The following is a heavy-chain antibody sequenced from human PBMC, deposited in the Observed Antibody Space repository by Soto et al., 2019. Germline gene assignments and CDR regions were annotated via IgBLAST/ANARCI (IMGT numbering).Heavy chain of an antibody. CDR2: ISAYNGNT. J-gene: IGHJ6*02. D-gene: IGHD3-22*01. V-gene: IGHV1-18*01. Sequence: ASVKVSCKASGYTFTSYGISWVRQAPGQGLEWMGWISAYNGNTNYAQKLQGRVTMTTDTSTSTAYMELRSLRSDDTAVYYCAREGDDSSGYYTADVIIHLDYYYYGMDVWGQGTTVSVPS. CDR3: AREGDDSSGYYTADVIIHLDYYYYGMDV. CDR1: GYTFTSYG.